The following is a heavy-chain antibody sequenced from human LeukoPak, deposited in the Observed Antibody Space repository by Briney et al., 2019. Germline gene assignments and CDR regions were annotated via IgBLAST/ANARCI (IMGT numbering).Heavy chain of an antibody. Sequence: PGGSLRLSCAASGFSLSDYGIHWVRQAPGKGLEWVAFIQNDGNNKYYVDSVKGRFTISRDNSKDTLYLQMNSLRAEDTAVYYCARGATVSFDYWGQGTLVTVSS. CDR1: GFSLSDYG. CDR2: IQNDGNNK. V-gene: IGHV3-30*02. D-gene: IGHD4-17*01. CDR3: ARGATVSFDY. J-gene: IGHJ4*02.